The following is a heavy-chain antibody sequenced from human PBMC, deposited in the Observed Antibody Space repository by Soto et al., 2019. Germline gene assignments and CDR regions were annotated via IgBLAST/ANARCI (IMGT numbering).Heavy chain of an antibody. J-gene: IGHJ5*02. V-gene: IGHV4-39*02. D-gene: IGHD3-16*02. Sequence: PSETLSLTCIVSGGSISSSSYYWGWIRQSPGKGLERIGSIYYTGSTYYNPSLRSRVTISVDTSKKQFSLKLSSVTAADTAVYYFARDHRDYIWGTYRHLNWFDPWGQGTLVTVSS. CDR3: ARDHRDYIWGTYRHLNWFDP. CDR1: GGSISSSSYY. CDR2: IYYTGST.